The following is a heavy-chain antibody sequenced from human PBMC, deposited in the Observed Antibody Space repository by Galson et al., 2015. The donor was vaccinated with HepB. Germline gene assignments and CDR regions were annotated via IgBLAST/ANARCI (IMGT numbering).Heavy chain of an antibody. D-gene: IGHD4-23*01. V-gene: IGHV4-59*08. CDR2: IYYSGST. J-gene: IGHJ4*02. CDR3: ARSYGGNSLHFDY. Sequence: TLSLTCTVSGGSISSYYWSWIRQPPGKGLEWIGYIYYSGSTNYNPSLKSRVTISVDTSQNQFSLKLSSVTAADTALYYCARSYGGNSLHFDYWGQGTLVTVSS. CDR1: GGSISSYY.